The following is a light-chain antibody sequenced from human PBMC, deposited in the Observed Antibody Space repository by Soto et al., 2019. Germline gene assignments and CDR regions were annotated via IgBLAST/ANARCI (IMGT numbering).Light chain of an antibody. CDR2: AAS. V-gene: IGKV1-27*01. CDR1: QGISNY. J-gene: IGKJ1*01. Sequence: DIQMTQSPSSRSASLGARVTITFRASQGISNYLAWYQQKPGKVPKLLIYAASSLQSGVPSRFSGSGSGTDFTLTISSLQPEDVATYYCQKYNSAPWTFGQGTKVDIK. CDR3: QKYNSAPWT.